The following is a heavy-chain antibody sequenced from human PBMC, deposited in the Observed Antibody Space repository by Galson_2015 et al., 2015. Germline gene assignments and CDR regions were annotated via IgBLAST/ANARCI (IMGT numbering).Heavy chain of an antibody. V-gene: IGHV3-48*01. CDR3: ARVWNYGAFDI. CDR2: ISSSSSTI. D-gene: IGHD1-7*01. CDR1: GFTFSSYS. J-gene: IGHJ3*02. Sequence: SLRLSCAASGFTFSSYSMNWVRQAPGKGLEWVSYISSSSSTIYYADSVKGRSTISRDNAKNSLYLQMNSLRAEDTAVYYCARVWNYGAFDIWGQGTMVTVSS.